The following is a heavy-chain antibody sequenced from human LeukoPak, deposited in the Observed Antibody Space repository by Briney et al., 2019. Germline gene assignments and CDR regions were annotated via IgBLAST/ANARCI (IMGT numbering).Heavy chain of an antibody. D-gene: IGHD3-10*01. Sequence: ASVKVSCKASGYTFTGYYMHWVRQAPGQGLEWMGWIDPNSGGTNYAQEFQGRVTMTRDTSISTAYMELSRLRSDDTAVYYCARDRGAYYFDYWGQGTLVTVSS. CDR2: IDPNSGGT. V-gene: IGHV1-2*02. CDR1: GYTFTGYY. J-gene: IGHJ4*02. CDR3: ARDRGAYYFDY.